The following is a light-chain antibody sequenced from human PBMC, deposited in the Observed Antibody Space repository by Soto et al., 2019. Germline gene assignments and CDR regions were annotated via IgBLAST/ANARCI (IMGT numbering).Light chain of an antibody. CDR1: QSVSSSY. CDR3: QQYGSSHGT. V-gene: IGKV3-20*01. Sequence: EIVLTQSPGTLSLSPGERATLSCRASQSVSSSYLAWYQQKPGQAPRLLIYGASSRATGIPDRFSGSGSGTDFTLTISRLEPEDFAVYYCQQYGSSHGTFGPGPKVEIK. CDR2: GAS. J-gene: IGKJ1*01.